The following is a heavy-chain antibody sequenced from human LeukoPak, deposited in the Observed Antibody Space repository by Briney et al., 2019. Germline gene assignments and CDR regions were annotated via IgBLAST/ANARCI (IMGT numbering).Heavy chain of an antibody. D-gene: IGHD2-2*01. J-gene: IGHJ6*02. Sequence: ASVKVSCKASGYTFINYGISWVRQAPGQGLEWMGWISAYNGNTNYAQKLQGRVTMTTDSSTSTSYMELRSLRSDDTAVYYCARDRYCSSTSCYSYYYYGMDVWGQGTTVTVSS. CDR3: ARDRYCSSTSCYSYYYYGMDV. CDR2: ISAYNGNT. CDR1: GYTFINYG. V-gene: IGHV1-18*01.